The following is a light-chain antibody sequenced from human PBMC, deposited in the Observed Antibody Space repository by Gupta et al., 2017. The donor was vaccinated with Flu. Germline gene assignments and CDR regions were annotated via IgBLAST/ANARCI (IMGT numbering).Light chain of an antibody. CDR1: QSLLHSNGYNY. Sequence: DILMTQSPLSLPVTPREPASISCRSSQSLLHSNGYNYLDWYLQKPGQSPHLLIYLCSIRAPGVPHRISSSGSCADFTLKISRVEAADVVVYYCRQSLQTPWTFGEGTKVEIK. CDR2: LCS. CDR3: RQSLQTPWT. J-gene: IGKJ1*01. V-gene: IGKV2-28*01.